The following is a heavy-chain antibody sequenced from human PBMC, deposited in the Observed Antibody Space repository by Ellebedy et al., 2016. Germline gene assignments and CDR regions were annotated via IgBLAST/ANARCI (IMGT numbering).Heavy chain of an antibody. CDR2: LSSDGGSK. D-gene: IGHD1-26*01. J-gene: IGHJ4*02. CDR1: GFTFSTSG. V-gene: IGHV3-30*18. Sequence: GESLKISXTASGFTFSTSGLHWVRQAPGKGLEWVALLSSDGGSKHFADSVKGRFTISRDNSRNTVDLQMNSLRAEDTAVYYCAKDLLGTTGYWGQGTLVTVSS. CDR3: AKDLLGTTGY.